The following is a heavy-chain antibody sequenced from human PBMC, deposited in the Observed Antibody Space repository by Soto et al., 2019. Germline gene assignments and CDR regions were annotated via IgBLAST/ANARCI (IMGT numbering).Heavy chain of an antibody. CDR2: IGSVGGDT. J-gene: IGHJ3*02. CDR3: VKDRMAYNSVWDPFDI. D-gene: IGHD1-20*01. V-gene: IGHV3-23*01. CDR1: GFTFYSYA. Sequence: EVQLLESGGGLVQPGGSLRLSCAASGFTFYSYAMSWVRQAPGKGLEWVSTIGSVGGDTYYADSVKGRFTISRDDSKNTLLLQMNSLRAEATAVYYCVKDRMAYNSVWDPFDIWGQGTMVTVSS.